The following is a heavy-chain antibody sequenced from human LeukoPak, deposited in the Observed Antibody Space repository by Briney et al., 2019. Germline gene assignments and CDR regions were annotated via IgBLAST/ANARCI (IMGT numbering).Heavy chain of an antibody. D-gene: IGHD3-22*01. CDR3: AKGHIESGGYYYFDY. J-gene: IGHJ4*02. V-gene: IGHV3-23*01. CDR1: GFTFSSYS. Sequence: PGGSLRLSCAASGFTFSSYSMNWVRQAPGKGLEWVSGISGSGSGSYYADSVKGRFTVSRDNSKNTLHLQMNSLRAEDTAVYYCAKGHIESGGYYYFDYWGQGTLVTVSS. CDR2: ISGSGSGS.